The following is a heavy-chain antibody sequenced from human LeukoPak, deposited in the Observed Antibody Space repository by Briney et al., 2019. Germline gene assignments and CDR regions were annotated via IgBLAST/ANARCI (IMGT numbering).Heavy chain of an antibody. CDR3: AKGGENWSPDY. V-gene: IGHV3-23*01. D-gene: IGHD1-1*01. CDR1: GLTFSGYA. J-gene: IGHJ4*02. Sequence: GSLRLSCAASGLTFSGYAINWVRQAPGKGLEWVSTITTSGGTTYYADSVKGRFTISRDNSKNTLYLQMNSLRAEDTAVYYCAKGGENWSPDYWGQGTLVTVSS. CDR2: ITTSGGTT.